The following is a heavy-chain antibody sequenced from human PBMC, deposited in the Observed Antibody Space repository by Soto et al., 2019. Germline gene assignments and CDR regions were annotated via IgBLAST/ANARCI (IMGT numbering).Heavy chain of an antibody. CDR1: GFTFISYE. J-gene: IGHJ4*02. Sequence: EVQLVESGGNLVQPGGSLRLSCAASGFTFISYEMNWVRQAPGKGLEWVSYISSIGSTKYYADSVNGRFTISRDNAKNSLYLQMNGLRADDSAGYYCARVFRRTYDNNGYYFDYWGQGTLVTVSS. CDR3: ARVFRRTYDNNGYYFDY. V-gene: IGHV3-48*03. D-gene: IGHD3-22*01. CDR2: ISSIGSTK.